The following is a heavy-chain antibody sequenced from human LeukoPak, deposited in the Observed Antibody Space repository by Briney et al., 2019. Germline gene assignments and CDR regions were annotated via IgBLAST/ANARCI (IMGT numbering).Heavy chain of an antibody. CDR1: GFTFSSYS. J-gene: IGHJ4*02. V-gene: IGHV3-23*01. Sequence: GGSLRLSCAASGFTFSSYSMNWVRQAPGKGLEWVSAISGSGGSTYYADSVKGRFTISRDNSKNTLYLQMNSLRAEDTAVYYCAKDEALSIAAAPDYWGQGTLVTVSS. CDR2: ISGSGGST. D-gene: IGHD6-13*01. CDR3: AKDEALSIAAAPDY.